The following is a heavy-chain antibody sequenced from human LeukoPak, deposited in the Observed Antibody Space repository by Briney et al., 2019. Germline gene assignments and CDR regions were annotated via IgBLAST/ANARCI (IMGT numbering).Heavy chain of an antibody. Sequence: ASVKVSCKASGYTFTGYYMHWVRQAPGQGLEWMGWINPNSGGTNYAQKFQGRVTMTRDTSISTAYMELSRLRSDDTAVYYCARDPLGIVVVPAAIDYYYYYGMDVRGQGTTVTVSS. CDR1: GYTFTGYY. D-gene: IGHD2-2*03. V-gene: IGHV1-2*02. CDR2: INPNSGGT. J-gene: IGHJ6*02. CDR3: ARDPLGIVVVPAAIDYYYYYGMDV.